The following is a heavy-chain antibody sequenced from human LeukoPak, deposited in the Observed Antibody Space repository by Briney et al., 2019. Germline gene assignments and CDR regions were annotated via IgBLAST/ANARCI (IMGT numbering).Heavy chain of an antibody. J-gene: IGHJ4*02. CDR1: GGSISSYY. CDR2: IYYSGST. D-gene: IGHD6-13*01. V-gene: IGHV4-59*01. Sequence: PSQTPSLTCTVPGGSISSYYWSWIRQPPGKGLEWIGYIYYSGSTNYNPSLKSRVTISVDTSKNQFSLKLSSVTAADTAVYYCARGEGSSWRFDYWGQGTLVTVSS. CDR3: ARGEGSSWRFDY.